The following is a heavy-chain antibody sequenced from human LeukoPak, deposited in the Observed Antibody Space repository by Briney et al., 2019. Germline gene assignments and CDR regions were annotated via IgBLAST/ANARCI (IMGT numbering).Heavy chain of an antibody. CDR2: IYYSGST. CDR3: ARGGWSSTDFDY. J-gene: IGHJ4*02. V-gene: IGHV4-31*03. D-gene: IGHD2-2*01. Sequence: TLSLTCTVSGGSISSGGYYWSWIRQHPGKGLEWIGYIYYSGSTYYNPSLKSRVTISVDTSKNQFSLKLSSVTAADTAVYYCARGGWSSTDFDYWGQGTLVTVSS. CDR1: GGSISSGGYY.